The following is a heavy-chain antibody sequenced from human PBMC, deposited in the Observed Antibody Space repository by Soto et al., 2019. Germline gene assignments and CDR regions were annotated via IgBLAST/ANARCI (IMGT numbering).Heavy chain of an antibody. J-gene: IGHJ4*02. CDR3: AMASGSYGVENFDY. V-gene: IGHV1-2*04. D-gene: IGHD1-26*01. CDR1: GYTFTGCY. CDR2: INPNSGGT. Sequence: AAVMVSCRASGYTFTGCYMHWVRQAPGQGLEWMGWINPNSGGTNYAQKFQGWVTMTRDTSISTAYMELSRLRSDDTAVYYCAMASGSYGVENFDYWGQGTLVTVSS.